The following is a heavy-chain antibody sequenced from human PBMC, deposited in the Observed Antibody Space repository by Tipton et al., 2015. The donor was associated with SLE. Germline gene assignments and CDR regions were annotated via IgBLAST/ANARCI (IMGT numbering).Heavy chain of an antibody. D-gene: IGHD6-6*01. V-gene: IGHV3-74*01. CDR1: GFTFSSYW. CDR3: ARAPYSSSAPGG. Sequence: SLRLSCAASGFTFSSYWMHWVRQAPGKGLVWVSRINSDGSSTSYADSVKGRFTISRDNAKNTLYLQMNSLRAEDTAVYYCARAPYSSSAPGGWGQGTLVTVSS. CDR2: INSDGSST. J-gene: IGHJ4*02.